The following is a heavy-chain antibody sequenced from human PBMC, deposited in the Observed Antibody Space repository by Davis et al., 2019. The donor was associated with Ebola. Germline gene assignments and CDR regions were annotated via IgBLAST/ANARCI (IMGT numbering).Heavy chain of an antibody. CDR2: FSGSGSST. CDR1: GFTFSSYA. D-gene: IGHD4-17*01. J-gene: IGHJ4*02. Sequence: GESLKISCAASGFTFSSYAMSWVRQVPEKGMEWVEGFSGSGSSTDYADSVKGRFTISRDNSKNTLYLQMNSLRAEDTAVYYCAKGDGDFDYWGQGTLVTVSS. CDR3: AKGDGDFDY. V-gene: IGHV3-23*01.